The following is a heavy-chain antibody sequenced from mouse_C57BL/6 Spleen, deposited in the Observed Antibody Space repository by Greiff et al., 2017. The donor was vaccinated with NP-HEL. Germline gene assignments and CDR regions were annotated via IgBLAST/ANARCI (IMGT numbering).Heavy chain of an antibody. V-gene: IGHV1-69*01. J-gene: IGHJ2*01. CDR1: GYTFTSYW. CDR3: ASRGWGYFDY. CDR2: IDPSDSYT. Sequence: QVQLQQPGAELVMPGASVKLSCKASGYTFTSYWMHWVKQRPGQGLEWIGEIDPSDSYTNYNQKFKGKSTLTVDKSSSTAYMQLSSLTSEDSAVYYCASRGWGYFDYWGQGTTLTVSS. D-gene: IGHD2-3*01.